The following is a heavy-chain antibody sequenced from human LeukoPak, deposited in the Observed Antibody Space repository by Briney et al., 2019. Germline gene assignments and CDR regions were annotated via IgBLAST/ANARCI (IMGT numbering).Heavy chain of an antibody. CDR2: ISDSGGST. Sequence: GGSLRLSCAASGFTFSSYAMNWVRQAPGKGLEWVSGISDSGGSTYYADSVKGRFTISRDSSKNTLYLQMNSLRDEDTAVYYCAKGYYDILTGFASWGQGTLVTVSS. CDR3: AKGYYDILTGFAS. D-gene: IGHD3-9*01. J-gene: IGHJ5*01. CDR1: GFTFSSYA. V-gene: IGHV3-23*01.